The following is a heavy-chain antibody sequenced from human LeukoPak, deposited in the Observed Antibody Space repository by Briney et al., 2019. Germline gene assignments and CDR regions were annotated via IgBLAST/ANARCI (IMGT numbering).Heavy chain of an antibody. Sequence: GGSLRLSCAASGFTFSGYAMYWVRQAPGKGLEWVSGISGSGGSTYYADSVKGRFTISRDNSKNTLYLQMNSLRAEDTAVYYCAKVGGRAWSIVVVTAIPPYYYYGMDVWGQGTTVTVSS. J-gene: IGHJ6*02. CDR1: GFTFSGYA. D-gene: IGHD2-21*02. V-gene: IGHV3-23*01. CDR2: ISGSGGST. CDR3: AKVGGRAWSIVVVTAIPPYYYYGMDV.